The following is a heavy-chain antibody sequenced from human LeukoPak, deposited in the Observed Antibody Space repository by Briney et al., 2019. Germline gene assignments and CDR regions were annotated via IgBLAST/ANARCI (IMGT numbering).Heavy chain of an antibody. CDR2: IHYSGST. Sequence: SETLSLTCTVSGGSISSYYWNWIRQPPGKGLEWLGYIHYSGSTKYNPSLESRVTISLDTAKNQFSLRLSSLTAADTAVYYCSGGEGPAVSAFGYWGQGMLVTVSS. D-gene: IGHD2-21*02. J-gene: IGHJ4*02. V-gene: IGHV4-59*01. CDR1: GGSISSYY. CDR3: SGGEGPAVSAFGY.